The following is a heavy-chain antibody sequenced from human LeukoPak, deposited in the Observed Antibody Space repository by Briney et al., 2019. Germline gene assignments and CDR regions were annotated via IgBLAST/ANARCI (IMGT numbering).Heavy chain of an antibody. Sequence: GGSLRLSCATSGFTFSDYGMQWVRQPPGKGLEWVVFIRFDGSDKYYAGSVNGRLTISRDNSKNTLFLEMNGLRAEDTAVYYCARDRERLMTRTSSSYDYWGQGTLVTVSS. CDR3: ARDRERLMTRTSSSYDY. V-gene: IGHV3-30*02. CDR1: GFTFSDYG. D-gene: IGHD2-2*01. J-gene: IGHJ4*02. CDR2: IRFDGSDK.